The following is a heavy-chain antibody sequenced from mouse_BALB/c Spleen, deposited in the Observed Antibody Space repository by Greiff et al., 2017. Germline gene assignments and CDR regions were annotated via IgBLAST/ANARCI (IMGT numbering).Heavy chain of an antibody. CDR3: TRSETTATDWYLDV. D-gene: IGHD1-2*01. Sequence: EVQLQQSGPELVKTGASVKISCKASGYSFTGYYMHWVKQSHGKSLEWIGYISCYNGATSYNQKFKGKAKLTAVTSTSTAYMELSSLTNEDSAVYYCTRSETTATDWYLDVWGAGTTVTVSS. CDR2: ISCYNGAT. V-gene: IGHV1S30*01. CDR1: GYSFTGYY. J-gene: IGHJ1*01.